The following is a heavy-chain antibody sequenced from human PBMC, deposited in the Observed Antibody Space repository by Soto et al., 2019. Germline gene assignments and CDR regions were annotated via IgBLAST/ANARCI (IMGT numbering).Heavy chain of an antibody. CDR2: ISYSGST. J-gene: IGHJ6*01. CDR3: ARVQSTSWGYYYAVDV. D-gene: IGHD2-2*01. Sequence: SETLSLTCRISGGSISSYYWNWIRQAPGKGLEWIGFISYSGSTNYNPALTSRVTISVDTSKDQISLRPNSVTAADTAVYYCARVQSTSWGYYYAVDVWGQGTTVTVSS. CDR1: GGSISSYY. V-gene: IGHV4-59*01.